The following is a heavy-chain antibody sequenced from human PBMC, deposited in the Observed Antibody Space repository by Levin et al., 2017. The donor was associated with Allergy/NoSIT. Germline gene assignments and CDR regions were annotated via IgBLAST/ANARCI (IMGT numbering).Heavy chain of an antibody. Sequence: SQTLSLTCTVSGGSISTYFWSWIRQPAGKGLEWIGRIYSSGSTKYNPSLESRVIMSVDTSKSQFSLRLTSVSAADTAVYYCARGLQYGSGSNDYWGQGTLVSVSS. V-gene: IGHV4-4*07. CDR3: ARGLQYGSGSNDY. D-gene: IGHD3-10*01. J-gene: IGHJ4*02. CDR2: IYSSGST. CDR1: GGSISTYF.